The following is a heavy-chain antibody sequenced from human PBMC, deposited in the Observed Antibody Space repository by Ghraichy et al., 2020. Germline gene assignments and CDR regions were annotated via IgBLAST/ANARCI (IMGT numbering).Heavy chain of an antibody. J-gene: IGHJ4*02. V-gene: IGHV4-34*01. Sequence: SETLSLTCAVYGGSFSGYYWSWIRQPPGKGLEWIGEINHSGSTNYNPSLKSRVTISVDTSKNQFSLKLSSVTAADTAVYYCARDDSGSYLGGYWGQGTLVTVSS. D-gene: IGHD1-26*01. CDR1: GGSFSGYY. CDR3: ARDDSGSYLGGY. CDR2: INHSGST.